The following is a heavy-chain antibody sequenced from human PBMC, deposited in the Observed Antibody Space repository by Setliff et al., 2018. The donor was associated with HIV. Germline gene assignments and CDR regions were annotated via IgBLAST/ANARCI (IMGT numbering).Heavy chain of an antibody. J-gene: IGHJ2*01. D-gene: IGHD2-21*01. CDR3: ARGPHILHWYFEL. CDR2: INPNSGGT. Sequence: ASVKVSCKASGYTFTGYYMHWVRQAPGQGLEWMGWINPNSGGTNYARRFQGRVTMTRDTSISTAYMELSSLRSDDSAVYYCARGPHILHWYFELWGRGTLVTVSS. CDR1: GYTFTGYY. V-gene: IGHV1-2*02.